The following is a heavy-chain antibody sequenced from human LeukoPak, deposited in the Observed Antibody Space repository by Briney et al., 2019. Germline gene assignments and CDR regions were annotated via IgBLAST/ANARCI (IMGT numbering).Heavy chain of an antibody. CDR1: GFIVSSYY. Sequence: GSLRLSCVASGFIVSSYYMTWVRQAPGKGLEWVSVIYSGGSTYYADSVKGRVATSRDNSKNTVFLQMSSVRAEDTAVYYCARSYSNHLFGMDVWGQGTTVTVTS. CDR3: ARSYSNHLFGMDV. CDR2: IYSGGST. J-gene: IGHJ6*02. V-gene: IGHV3-66*01. D-gene: IGHD4-11*01.